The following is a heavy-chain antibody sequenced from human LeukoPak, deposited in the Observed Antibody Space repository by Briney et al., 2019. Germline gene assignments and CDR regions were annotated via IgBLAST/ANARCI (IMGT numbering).Heavy chain of an antibody. CDR1: GYTFTSYG. Sequence: ASVKVSCKASGYTFTSYGISWVRQAPGQGLEWMGWISAYNGNTNYAQKLQGRVTMTTDTSTSKAYMELRSLRSDDTAVYYCAKDIAVAGPYYFDYWGQGTLVTVSS. V-gene: IGHV1-18*01. CDR2: ISAYNGNT. CDR3: AKDIAVAGPYYFDY. J-gene: IGHJ4*02. D-gene: IGHD6-19*01.